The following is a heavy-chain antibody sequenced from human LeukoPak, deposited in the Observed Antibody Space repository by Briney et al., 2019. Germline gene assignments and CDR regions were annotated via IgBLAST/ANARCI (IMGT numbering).Heavy chain of an antibody. CDR1: GGSISSSNW. D-gene: IGHD2-15*01. Sequence: PSGTLSLTCAVSGGSISSSNWWSWVRQPPGKGLEWIGEIYHSGSTNYNPSLKSRVTISVDKSKNQFSLKLSSVTAADTAVYYCASKWGVVAYGMDAWGQGTTVTVSS. V-gene: IGHV4-4*02. J-gene: IGHJ6*02. CDR2: IYHSGST. CDR3: ASKWGVVAYGMDA.